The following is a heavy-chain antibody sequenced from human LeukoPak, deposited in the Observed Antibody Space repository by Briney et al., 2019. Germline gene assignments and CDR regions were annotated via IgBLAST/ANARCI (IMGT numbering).Heavy chain of an antibody. CDR3: ARSLHPATWSVVGY. CDR2: INAGNGNT. D-gene: IGHD2-15*01. CDR1: GYTFTSYA. Sequence: GGSLRLSCAASGYTFTSYAMHWVRQAPGQRLEWMGWINAGNGNTKYSQKFQGRVTMTRDTSTSTVYMELSSLRSEDTAVYYCARSLHPATWSVVGYWGQGTLVTVSS. J-gene: IGHJ4*02. V-gene: IGHV1-3*01.